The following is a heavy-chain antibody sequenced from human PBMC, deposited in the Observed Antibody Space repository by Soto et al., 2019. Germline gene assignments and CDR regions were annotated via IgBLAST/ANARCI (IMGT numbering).Heavy chain of an antibody. D-gene: IGHD3-10*01. V-gene: IGHV4-34*01. CDR1: GGSFSDYF. Sequence: QVQLQQLGAGLLKPSETLSLTCAVYGGSFSDYFWSWIRQPPGKGLEWLGEINHSGSTSYKPSLKSRVTISVDTSKNQLSLKLSSVTAADTAVYYCARSGANWYFDLWGRGTLVTVSS. CDR3: ARSGANWYFDL. CDR2: INHSGST. J-gene: IGHJ2*01.